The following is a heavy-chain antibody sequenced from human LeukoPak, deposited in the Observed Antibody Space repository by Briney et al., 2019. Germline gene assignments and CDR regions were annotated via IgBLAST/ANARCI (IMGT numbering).Heavy chain of an antibody. CDR2: ISAYNGNT. V-gene: IGHV1-18*01. J-gene: IGHJ6*03. CDR3: ARARHYSYYYYYYMDV. Sequence: ASVKVSCKASGYTFTSYGISWVRQAPGQGLEWMGWISAYNGNTNYAQKLQGRVTMTTDISTSTACMELRSLRSDDTAVYYCARARHYSYYYYYYMDVWGKGTTVTVSS. CDR1: GYTFTSYG. D-gene: IGHD3-10*01.